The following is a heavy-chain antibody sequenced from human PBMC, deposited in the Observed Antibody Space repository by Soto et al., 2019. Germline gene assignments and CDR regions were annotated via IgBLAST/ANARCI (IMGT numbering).Heavy chain of an antibody. CDR3: AREDINESFFDS. CDR2: IYYTGHT. Sequence: PSETLSLTCSVSGGYISSGGNYWSWIRQHPGKGLEWIGFIYYTGHTKYNAALKSRASISGDMAENQFSLTLTSVTAADTAVYCCAREDINESFFDSWGPGILVTVSS. CDR1: GGYISSGGNY. J-gene: IGHJ4*02. V-gene: IGHV4-31*03. D-gene: IGHD2-8*01.